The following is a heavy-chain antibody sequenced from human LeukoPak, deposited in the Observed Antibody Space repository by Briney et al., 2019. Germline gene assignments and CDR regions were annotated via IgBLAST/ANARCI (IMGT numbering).Heavy chain of an antibody. CDR1: GFTFSSYE. J-gene: IGHJ4*02. V-gene: IGHV3-48*03. Sequence: GGSLRLSCAASGFTFSSYEMNWVRQAPGKGLEWVSYISSCGSTIYYADSVKGRFTISRDNAKNSLYLQMNSLRAEDTAVYYCARRGVTFDYWGQGTLVTVSS. D-gene: IGHD2-21*02. CDR2: ISSCGSTI. CDR3: ARRGVTFDY.